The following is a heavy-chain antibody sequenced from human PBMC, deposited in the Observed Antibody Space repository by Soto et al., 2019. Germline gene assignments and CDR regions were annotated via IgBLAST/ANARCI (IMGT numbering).Heavy chain of an antibody. CDR3: ARDGGDIVVVPAAKYYFDY. CDR1: GFTFSSYG. Sequence: QVQLVESGGGVVQPGRSLRLSCAASGFTFSSYGMHWVRQAPGKGLEWVAVIWYDGSNKYYADSVKGRFTISRDNSKNTLYLQMNSLRAEDTAVYYCARDGGDIVVVPAAKYYFDYWGQGTLVTVSS. V-gene: IGHV3-33*01. CDR2: IWYDGSNK. D-gene: IGHD2-2*01. J-gene: IGHJ4*02.